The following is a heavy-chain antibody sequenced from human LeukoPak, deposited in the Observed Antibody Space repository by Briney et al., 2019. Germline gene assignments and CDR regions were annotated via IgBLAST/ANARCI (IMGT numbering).Heavy chain of an antibody. CDR1: GGSISSYGYY. CDR2: IYYSVST. V-gene: IGHV4-31*03. CDR3: ARDNGRYGMDV. D-gene: IGHD3-16*02. Sequence: PSETLCLTCTVSGGSISSYGYYWSGIRQHPGKGLESIRYIYYSVSTYYNPSLKSRVTISVDTSKNQFSLKLSCVNAADMDVYYCARDNGRYGMDVWGQGTTVTVS. J-gene: IGHJ6*01.